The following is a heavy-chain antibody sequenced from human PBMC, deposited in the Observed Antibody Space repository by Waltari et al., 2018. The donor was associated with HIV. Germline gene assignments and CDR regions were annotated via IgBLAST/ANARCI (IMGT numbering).Heavy chain of an antibody. J-gene: IGHJ4*02. CDR1: GFSFSTYG. V-gene: IGHV3-30*18. CDR3: AKDRGYYDSNGYCHIRYYSDY. CDR2: ISYDGSNK. D-gene: IGHD3-22*01. Sequence: QVQLVESGGGVVQPGRSLSLSCAASGFSFSTYGMHWVRQAPGKGLEWVAVISYDGSNKYYADSVKGRFTISRDNSKNTLYLQMNSLRAEDTAVYYCAKDRGYYDSNGYCHIRYYSDYWGQGTLVTVSP.